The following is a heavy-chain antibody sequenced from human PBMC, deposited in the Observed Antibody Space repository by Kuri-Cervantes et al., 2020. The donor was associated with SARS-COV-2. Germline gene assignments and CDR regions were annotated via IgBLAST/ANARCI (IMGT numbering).Heavy chain of an antibody. Sequence: SQTLSLTCAVNGGSFSDYYWNWIRQPPGKGLEWIGEIDHSGSTNYNPSLKSRVTISVDTSKNQFSLKLSSVTAADTAVYYCARVPGFGVVQPAIDYWGQGTLVTVSS. V-gene: IGHV4-34*01. D-gene: IGHD3-3*01. CDR1: GGSFSDYY. CDR2: IDHSGST. J-gene: IGHJ4*02. CDR3: ARVPGFGVVQPAIDY.